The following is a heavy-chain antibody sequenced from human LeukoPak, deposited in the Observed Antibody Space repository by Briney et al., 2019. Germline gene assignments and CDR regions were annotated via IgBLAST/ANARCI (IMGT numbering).Heavy chain of an antibody. Sequence: GGSLRLSCAASSSYWMLWVRQAPGKGLVWVSHINSDGSWTSYADSVKGRFTISKDNAKNTVYLQMNNLRAEDTAVYYCVSFYETYWGRGTLVTVSS. CDR1: SSYW. CDR2: INSDGSWT. V-gene: IGHV3-74*01. D-gene: IGHD2/OR15-2a*01. CDR3: VSFYETY. J-gene: IGHJ4*02.